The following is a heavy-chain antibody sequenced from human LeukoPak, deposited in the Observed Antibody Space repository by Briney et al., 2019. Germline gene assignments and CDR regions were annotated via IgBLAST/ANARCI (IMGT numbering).Heavy chain of an antibody. CDR1: GFTVSRNY. V-gene: IGHV3-66*01. Sequence: PGGSLRLSCAASGFTVSRNYYMNWVRQAPGKGLEWVSVIYIGGSTYYADAVRGRFTISRDNSKNTVHLQMNSLRAEDTAVYYCARGVGDCRGGSCYYWGQGTLVTVSS. J-gene: IGHJ4*02. CDR3: ARGVGDCRGGSCYY. CDR2: IYIGGST. D-gene: IGHD2-15*01.